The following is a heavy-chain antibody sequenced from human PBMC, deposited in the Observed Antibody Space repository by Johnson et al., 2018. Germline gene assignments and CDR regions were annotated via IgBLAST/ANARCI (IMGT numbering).Heavy chain of an antibody. Sequence: VQLVESGGGLVQPGGSLRLSCAASGFTFSTYDMHWVRQSTGKGLELVSAITTGGDTYYPGSVKGRFPISRENATSSLYLQMTSLRVGDTAIYYCARGPRLYTIRGLKLGADAFDMWGQGTMVIVSS. J-gene: IGHJ3*02. CDR1: GFTFSTYD. CDR3: ARGPRLYTIRGLKLGADAFDM. D-gene: IGHD3-3*01. V-gene: IGHV3-13*01. CDR2: ITTGGDT.